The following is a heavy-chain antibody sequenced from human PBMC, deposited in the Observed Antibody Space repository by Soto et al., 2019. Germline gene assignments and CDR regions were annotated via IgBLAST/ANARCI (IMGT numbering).Heavy chain of an antibody. V-gene: IGHV4-30-4*01. J-gene: IGHJ4*02. Sequence: PSETLSLTCTVSGGSISSGDYYWSWIRQPPGKGLEWIGCIYYSGSTYYNPSLKSRVTISVDTSKNQFSLKLSSVTAADTAVYYCARANSYGPTASDYWGQGTLVTVSS. CDR2: IYYSGST. D-gene: IGHD5-18*01. CDR1: GGSISSGDYY. CDR3: ARANSYGPTASDY.